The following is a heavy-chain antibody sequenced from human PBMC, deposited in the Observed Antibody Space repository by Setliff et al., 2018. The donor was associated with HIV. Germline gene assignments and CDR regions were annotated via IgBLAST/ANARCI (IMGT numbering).Heavy chain of an antibody. Sequence: GGSLRLSCAASVFAFKIHNMNWVRQAPGKGLEWLSYISYTSRTIYYADSVKGRFTISRDNAKNSLYLQMNSLRAEDTAVYYCARGEYSSSWYGAYYYYGMDVWGQGTTVTVS. V-gene: IGHV3-48*04. D-gene: IGHD6-13*01. CDR2: ISYTSRTI. CDR3: ARGEYSSSWYGAYYYYGMDV. J-gene: IGHJ6*02. CDR1: VFAFKIHN.